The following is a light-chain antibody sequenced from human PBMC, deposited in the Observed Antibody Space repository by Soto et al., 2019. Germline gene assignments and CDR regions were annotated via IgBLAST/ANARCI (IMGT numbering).Light chain of an antibody. CDR1: SSDVGGYNS. J-gene: IGLJ3*02. Sequence: QSALTQPASVSGSPGQSITISCTGTSSDVGGYNSVSWYQQHPGKAPKIMIYDVTNRPSGVSNRFSGSKSGNTASLTISGLQAEDEADYYCSSYSSSSTRVFGGGTKVTVL. V-gene: IGLV2-14*01. CDR3: SSYSSSSTRV. CDR2: DVT.